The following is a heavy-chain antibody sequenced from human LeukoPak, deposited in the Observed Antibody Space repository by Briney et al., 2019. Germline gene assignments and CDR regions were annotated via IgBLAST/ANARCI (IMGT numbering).Heavy chain of an antibody. J-gene: IGHJ4*02. D-gene: IGHD3-16*02. CDR2: INHSGST. CDR1: GGSFSGYY. CDR3: ARVSRGGVIDPYYFDY. V-gene: IGHV4-34*01. Sequence: SETLSLTCAVYGGSFSGYYWSWIRQPPGKGLEWIGEINHSGSTNYNPSLKSRVTISVDTSKNQFSLKLSSVTAADTAVYYCARVSRGGVIDPYYFDYWGQGTLVTVSS.